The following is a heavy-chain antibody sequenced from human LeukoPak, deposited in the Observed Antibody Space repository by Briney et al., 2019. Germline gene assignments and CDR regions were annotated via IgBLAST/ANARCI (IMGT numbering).Heavy chain of an antibody. J-gene: IGHJ3*02. CDR2: IKQDGSEK. Sequence: GGSLRLSCAASGFTFSSYWMSWVCQAPGKGLERVANIKQDGSEKYYVDSVKGRFTISRDNAKNSLYLQMNSLRAEDTAVYYCARRIPPVLRYFDWLSNRDAFDIWGQGTMVTVSS. CDR1: GFTFSSYW. CDR3: ARRIPPVLRYFDWLSNRDAFDI. D-gene: IGHD3-9*01. V-gene: IGHV3-7*01.